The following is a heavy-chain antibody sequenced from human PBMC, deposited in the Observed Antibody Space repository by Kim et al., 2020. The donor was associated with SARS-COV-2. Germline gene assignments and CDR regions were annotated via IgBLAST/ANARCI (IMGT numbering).Heavy chain of an antibody. Sequence: GGSLRLSCAASGFIVSDNYMFWIRQAPGKGLEWLSYIDSSGKILSYADSAKARFTISRDRAKNSLYLQMNSLRVEDTAVYYCAREWENSMGGDCWGQGTLVTVSS. CDR1: GFIVSDNY. CDR2: IDSSGKIL. V-gene: IGHV3-11*01. J-gene: IGHJ4*02. CDR3: AREWENSMGGDC. D-gene: IGHD1-26*01.